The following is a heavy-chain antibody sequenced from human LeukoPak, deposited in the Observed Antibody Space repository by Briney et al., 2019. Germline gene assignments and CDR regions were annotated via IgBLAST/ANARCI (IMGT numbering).Heavy chain of an antibody. V-gene: IGHV3-7*01. D-gene: IGHD2-2*01. J-gene: IGHJ6*03. CDR1: GFTFSSYW. CDR3: ARLYCSSTSCYYYYYYMDV. Sequence: PGGSLRLPCAASGFTFSSYWMSWVRQGPGKGLEWVANIKQDGSEEYYVDSVKGRFTISRDNAKNSLYLQMNSLRAEDTAMYYCARLYCSSTSCYYYYYYMDVWGKGTTVTVSS. CDR2: IKQDGSEE.